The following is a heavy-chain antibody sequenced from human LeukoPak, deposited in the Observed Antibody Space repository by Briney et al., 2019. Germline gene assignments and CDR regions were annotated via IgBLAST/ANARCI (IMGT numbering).Heavy chain of an antibody. Sequence: GGSLRLSCTASGFTVTTYAMSWVRQAPGKGLKWVSGISGSGSSTYYADSVKGRSTISRDTSKNTLYLEMNSLRADDTAVYYCAKCGMSTIGELDYWGQGTLVTVSS. CDR2: ISGSGSST. D-gene: IGHD5-24*01. CDR3: AKCGMSTIGELDY. CDR1: GFTVTTYA. V-gene: IGHV3-23*01. J-gene: IGHJ4*02.